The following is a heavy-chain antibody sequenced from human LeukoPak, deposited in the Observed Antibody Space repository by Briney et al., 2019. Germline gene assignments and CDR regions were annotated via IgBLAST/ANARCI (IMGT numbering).Heavy chain of an antibody. CDR2: ISWNSGSI. J-gene: IGHJ4*02. CDR3: AKDDCSTSSCSIDY. V-gene: IGHV3-9*03. Sequence: PGRSLRLSCAASGFTFGDYAMHWVRQAPGKGLEWVSGISWNSGSIGYAGSVKGRFTISRDNAKNSLYLQMNSLRAEDMALYYCAKDDCSTSSCSIDYWGQGTLVTVSS. D-gene: IGHD2-2*01. CDR1: GFTFGDYA.